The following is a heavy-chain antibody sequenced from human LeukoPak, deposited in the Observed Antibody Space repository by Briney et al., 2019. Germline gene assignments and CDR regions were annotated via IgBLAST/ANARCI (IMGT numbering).Heavy chain of an antibody. J-gene: IGHJ2*01. CDR1: GFSLKTSGMC. V-gene: IGHV2-70*11. CDR2: IDWDEDQ. Sequence: SGPTLVNPAHTLTLTCTFSGFSLKTSGMCVSWIRQPPGKALEWLARIDWDEDQYYNPSLRTRLTISKDRSKDLVVLTMTNMDPADTATYYCARSASDWYFDFWGRGTLVTVSS. CDR3: ARSASDWYFDF.